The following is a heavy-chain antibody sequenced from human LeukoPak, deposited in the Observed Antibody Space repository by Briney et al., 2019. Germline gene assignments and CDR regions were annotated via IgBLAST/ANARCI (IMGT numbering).Heavy chain of an antibody. V-gene: IGHV4-59*08. CDR3: AXXXXXXXVGPDLYYFDY. D-gene: IGHD2-2*02. CDR2: IYSSGTT. J-gene: IGHJ4*02. Sequence: SETLSLTCTVSGDSITNYYWSWIRQPPGKGLECIGYIYSSGTTNYNPSLKSRVTLSIDTSKNQFSLKLSSVTAADTAVYYCAXXXXXXXVGPDLYYFDYWGQGTLVTVSS. CDR1: GDSITNYY.